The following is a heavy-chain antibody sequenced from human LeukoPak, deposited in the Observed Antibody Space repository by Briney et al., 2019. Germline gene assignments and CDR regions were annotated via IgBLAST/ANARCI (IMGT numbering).Heavy chain of an antibody. CDR2: IYYSGST. CDR1: GYSISSGYY. V-gene: IGHV4-61*01. Sequence: SETLSLTCTVSGYSISSGYYWGWIRQPPGKGLEWIGYIYYSGSTNYNPSLKSRVTISVDTSKNQFSLKLSSVTAADTAVYYCASGSKTNCGGDCYSLGYWGQGTLVTVSS. D-gene: IGHD2-21*02. CDR3: ASGSKTNCGGDCYSLGY. J-gene: IGHJ4*02.